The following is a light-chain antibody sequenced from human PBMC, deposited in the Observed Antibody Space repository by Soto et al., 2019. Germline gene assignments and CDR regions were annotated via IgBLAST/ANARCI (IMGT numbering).Light chain of an antibody. CDR3: QSYDSSLSGSV. Sequence: QSVLTQPPSVSGAPGQRVTISCTGSRSNIGASYHVHWYQQLPGTAPKLLIYGNSNRPSGVPDRFSGSKSGTSASLAITGLQAEDEADYYCQSYDSSLSGSVFGGGTKLTFL. J-gene: IGLJ3*02. CDR2: GNS. CDR1: RSNIGASYH. V-gene: IGLV1-40*01.